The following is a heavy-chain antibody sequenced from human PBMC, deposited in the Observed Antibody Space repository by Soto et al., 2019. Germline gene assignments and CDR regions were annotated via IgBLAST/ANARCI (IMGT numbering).Heavy chain of an antibody. CDR1: GHSVSGNRAV. D-gene: IGHD3-16*01. V-gene: IGHV6-1*01. J-gene: IGHJ4*02. Sequence: SQTLSLTRDISGHSVSGNRAVWNWIRQSTSRGLEWLGRTYYRSRRYNDYAVSVNRRITVTPDTSQNQSSLHLNSVTPDVTAVYYCASEFPYYVSSHSNLAYGGKGPLVTVSS. CDR3: ASEFPYYVSSHSNLAY. CDR2: TYYRSRRYN.